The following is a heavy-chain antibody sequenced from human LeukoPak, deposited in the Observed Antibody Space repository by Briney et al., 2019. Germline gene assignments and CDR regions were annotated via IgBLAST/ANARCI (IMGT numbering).Heavy chain of an antibody. D-gene: IGHD6-19*01. CDR1: GGTFSSYA. Sequence: ASVKVSCKASGGTFSSYAISWVRQAPGQGLEWMGGIIPIFGTANYAQKFQGRVTITTDESTSTAYMELSSLRSEDTAAYYCARAAKQWLVPGSRIFDYWGQGTLVTVSS. CDR3: ARAAKQWLVPGSRIFDY. CDR2: IIPIFGTA. J-gene: IGHJ4*02. V-gene: IGHV1-69*05.